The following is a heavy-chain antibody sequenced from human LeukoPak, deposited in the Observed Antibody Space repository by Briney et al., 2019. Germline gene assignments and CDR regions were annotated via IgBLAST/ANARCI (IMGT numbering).Heavy chain of an antibody. CDR1: RYTFTGYY. CDR2: INPNSGGT. CDR3: AREIPGWSYDY. D-gene: IGHD2-15*01. Sequence: ASVKVSCKASRYTFTGYYMHWVRQAPGQGLEWMGWINPNSGGTNYAQKFQGRVTMTGDTSISTAYMELSRLRSDDTAVYYCAREIPGWSYDYWGQGTLVTVSS. V-gene: IGHV1-2*02. J-gene: IGHJ4*02.